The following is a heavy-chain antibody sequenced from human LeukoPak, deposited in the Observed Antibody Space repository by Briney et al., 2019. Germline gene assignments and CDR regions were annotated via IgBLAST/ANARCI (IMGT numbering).Heavy chain of an antibody. CDR1: GFTFSSYW. Sequence: GGSLRLSCAASGFTFSSYWMNWVRQAPGKGLEWVANIKRDGSDKYYLGSVKGRFTISRDNAKNSLYLQMSSLRVEDTAVYYCARGSGWLPDYWGRGTLVTVSS. CDR2: IKRDGSDK. J-gene: IGHJ4*02. CDR3: ARGSGWLPDY. D-gene: IGHD6-13*01. V-gene: IGHV3-7*01.